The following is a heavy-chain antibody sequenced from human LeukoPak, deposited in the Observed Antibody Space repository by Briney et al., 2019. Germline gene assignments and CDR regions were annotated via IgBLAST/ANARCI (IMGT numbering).Heavy chain of an antibody. CDR3: ARSEPDYGDFDY. V-gene: IGHV4-30-4*01. CDR1: GGSISSGDYY. D-gene: IGHD4-17*01. Sequence: SETLSLTCTVSGGSISSGDYYWSWIRQPPGKGLEWIGYIYYSGSTYYNPSLKSRVTISVDTSKNQFSLKLSSVTAADTAVYYCARSEPDYGDFDYWGQGTLVTVSS. J-gene: IGHJ4*02. CDR2: IYYSGST.